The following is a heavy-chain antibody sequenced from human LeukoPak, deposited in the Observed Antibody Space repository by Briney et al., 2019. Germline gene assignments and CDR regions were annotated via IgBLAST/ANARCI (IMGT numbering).Heavy chain of an antibody. D-gene: IGHD3-3*01. CDR2: IKQDGSEK. J-gene: IGHJ4*02. Sequence: PGGSLRLSCAAPGFTFSSYWMSWVRQAPGKGLEWVANIKQDGSEKYYVDSVKGRFTISRDNAKNSLYLQMNSLRAEDTAVYYCARDLSFLVSDYYFDYWGQGTLVTVSS. CDR3: ARDLSFLVSDYYFDY. CDR1: GFTFSSYW. V-gene: IGHV3-7*01.